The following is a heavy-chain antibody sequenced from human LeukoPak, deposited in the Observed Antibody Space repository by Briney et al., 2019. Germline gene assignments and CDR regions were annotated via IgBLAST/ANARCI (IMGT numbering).Heavy chain of an antibody. V-gene: IGHV4-39*01. J-gene: IGHJ5*02. D-gene: IGHD1-26*01. CDR2: IYYSGRT. CDR1: GDSISSSSYY. Sequence: PSETLSLTCTVSGDSISSSSYYWGWIRQPPVKGLEWIGSIYYSGRTYYNPSLKSRVTISVDTSKNQFSLKLSSVTAADTAVYYCARRGVGATTANWFDPWGQGTLVTVSS. CDR3: ARRGVGATTANWFDP.